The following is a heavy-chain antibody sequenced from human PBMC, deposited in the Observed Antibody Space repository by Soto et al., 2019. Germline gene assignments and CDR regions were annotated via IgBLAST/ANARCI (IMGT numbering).Heavy chain of an antibody. D-gene: IGHD6-13*01. CDR3: ARERYSSSWLYDY. Sequence: QVQLVESGGGVVQPGRSLRLCSAASGFTFSSYGMHWVRQAPGKGLEWVAVIWYDGSNKYYADSVKGRFTISRDNSKNTLYLQMNSLRAEDTAVYYCARERYSSSWLYDYWGQGTLVTVSS. V-gene: IGHV3-33*01. CDR1: GFTFSSYG. CDR2: IWYDGSNK. J-gene: IGHJ4*02.